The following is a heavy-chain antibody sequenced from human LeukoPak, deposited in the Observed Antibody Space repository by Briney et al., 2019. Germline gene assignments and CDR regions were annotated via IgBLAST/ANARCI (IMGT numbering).Heavy chain of an antibody. J-gene: IGHJ4*02. CDR2: FDPEDCET. Sequence: GPSVKVSCKVSGYTLPELSMHWVRQARGKGREWMGGFDPEDCETIHAQKFQGRVTMHEDTSAHTAYMDLRRLISGDTAVYYCAIDLGVGISWYYFDYWGQGTLVTVSS. V-gene: IGHV1-24*01. CDR3: AIDLGVGISWYYFDY. CDR1: GYTLPELS. D-gene: IGHD6-13*01.